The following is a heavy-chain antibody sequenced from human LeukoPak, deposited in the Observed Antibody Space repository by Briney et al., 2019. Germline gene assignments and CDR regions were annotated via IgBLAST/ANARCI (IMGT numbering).Heavy chain of an antibody. CDR2: IYYSGST. CDR1: GGSISSSSYY. Sequence: SETLSLTCTVSGGSISSSSYYWGWIRQPPGKGLEWIGSIYYSGSTYYNPSLKSRVTISVDTSKNQFSLKLSSVTAADTAVYYCARSYTEQWLVRLAYFQHWGQGTLVTVSS. J-gene: IGHJ1*01. CDR3: ARSYTEQWLVRLAYFQH. V-gene: IGHV4-39*07. D-gene: IGHD6-19*01.